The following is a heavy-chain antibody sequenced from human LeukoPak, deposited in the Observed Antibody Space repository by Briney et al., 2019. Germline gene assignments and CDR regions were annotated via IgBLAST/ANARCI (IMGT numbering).Heavy chain of an antibody. CDR3: ARAISGGSPITASDY. D-gene: IGHD2-15*01. Sequence: GAPVKVSCKASGYTFTGYYMHWVRQAPGQGLEWMGWINPNSDFTNFAQNFQGRVTMTSDTPISTAYMELSRLRSDDTAVYYCARAISGGSPITASDYWGQGTLVTVSS. V-gene: IGHV1-2*02. CDR1: GYTFTGYY. CDR2: INPNSDFT. J-gene: IGHJ4*02.